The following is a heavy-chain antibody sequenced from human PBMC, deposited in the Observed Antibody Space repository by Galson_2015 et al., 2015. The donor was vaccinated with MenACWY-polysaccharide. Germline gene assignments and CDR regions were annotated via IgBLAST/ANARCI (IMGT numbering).Heavy chain of an antibody. CDR2: INADGSST. CDR1: GFTFSTYW. V-gene: IGHV3-74*01. Sequence: SLRLSCAASGFTFSTYWMHWVRQAPGKGLEWVSRINADGSSTYYADSVKGRFTVSRDNAKNTVYLQMNSLRAEDTAVYYCASDAQCCSGCSIHEAFDFWGQGTLVTVSS. J-gene: IGHJ4*02. D-gene: IGHD2-15*01. CDR3: ASDAQCCSGCSIHEAFDF.